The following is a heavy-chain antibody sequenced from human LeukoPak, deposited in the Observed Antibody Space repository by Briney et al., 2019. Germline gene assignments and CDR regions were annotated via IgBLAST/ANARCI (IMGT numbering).Heavy chain of an antibody. Sequence: PSGTLSLTCTVSGGSISSGGYYWSWIQQPPGKGLEWIGYIYHSGSTYYNPSLKSRVTISVDRSKNQFSLKLSSVTAADTAVYYCARVVPAAPPDPWGQGTLVTVSS. V-gene: IGHV4-30-2*01. CDR2: IYHSGST. D-gene: IGHD2-2*01. CDR1: GGSISSGGYY. J-gene: IGHJ5*02. CDR3: ARVVPAAPPDP.